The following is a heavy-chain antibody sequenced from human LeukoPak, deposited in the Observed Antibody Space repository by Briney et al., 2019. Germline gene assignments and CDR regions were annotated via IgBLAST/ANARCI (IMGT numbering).Heavy chain of an antibody. V-gene: IGHV3-7*05. Sequence: GGPLRLSCAASGFSFSSYWISCVRQVPGKGLEWVAHINEDGSVKNYADSVKGRFTISRDNSRNSLYLQMNSLRAEDTAVYFCARGLYGMDVWGQGTTVTVSS. J-gene: IGHJ6*02. CDR2: INEDGSVK. CDR3: ARGLYGMDV. CDR1: GFSFSSYW.